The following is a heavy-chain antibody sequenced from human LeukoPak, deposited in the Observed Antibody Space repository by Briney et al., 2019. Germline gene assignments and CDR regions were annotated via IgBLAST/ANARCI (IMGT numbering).Heavy chain of an antibody. Sequence: SETLYLTCTVSGGSISRYYWSWIRQPAGKGLEWIGRIYSDGTITYNPSLQSRVTMSIDTSKNQFSLKLSFVTAADTAVYYCARDSGTTGEVKFDPWGQGTLVTVSS. CDR3: ARDSGTTGEVKFDP. CDR1: GGSISRYY. CDR2: IYSDGTI. D-gene: IGHD4-17*01. V-gene: IGHV4-4*07. J-gene: IGHJ5*02.